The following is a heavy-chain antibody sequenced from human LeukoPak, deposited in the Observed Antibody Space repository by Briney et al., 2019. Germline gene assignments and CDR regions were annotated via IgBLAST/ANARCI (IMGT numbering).Heavy chain of an antibody. Sequence: ASVKVSCKASGGTFSSYAISWVRQAPGQGLEWMGGIIPIFGTANYAQKFQGRVTITTDESTSTAYMELSSLRSEDTAVYYCARGVVPAAISQNWFDPWGQGTPVTDSS. D-gene: IGHD2-2*01. J-gene: IGHJ5*02. CDR1: GGTFSSYA. V-gene: IGHV1-69*05. CDR2: IIPIFGTA. CDR3: ARGVVPAAISQNWFDP.